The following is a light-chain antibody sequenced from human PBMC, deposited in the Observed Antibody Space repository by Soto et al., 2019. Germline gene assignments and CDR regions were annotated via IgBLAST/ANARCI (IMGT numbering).Light chain of an antibody. J-gene: IGKJ1*01. CDR2: GAS. Sequence: EIVMTQSPATLSQSPGERAPLSCRASQSVSSNLAWYQQKPGQAPRLLIYGASTRATGIPARFSGSGSGAEFTLTISSLQSEDFAVYYCQQYNNWPLFGQGTKVDIK. CDR1: QSVSSN. CDR3: QQYNNWPL. V-gene: IGKV3-15*01.